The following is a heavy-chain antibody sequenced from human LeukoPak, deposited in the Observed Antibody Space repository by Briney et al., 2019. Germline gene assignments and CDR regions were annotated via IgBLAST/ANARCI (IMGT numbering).Heavy chain of an antibody. CDR2: IYYSGST. D-gene: IGHD5-18*01. CDR3: ASGNGYVDY. Sequence: SETLSLTCTVSGGSISSSNYYWGWIRQPPGKGLEWIGYIYYSGSTNYNPSLKSRVTISVDTSKNQFSLKLSSVTAADTAVYYCASGNGYVDYWGQGTLVTVSS. V-gene: IGHV4-61*05. CDR1: GGSISSSNYY. J-gene: IGHJ4*02.